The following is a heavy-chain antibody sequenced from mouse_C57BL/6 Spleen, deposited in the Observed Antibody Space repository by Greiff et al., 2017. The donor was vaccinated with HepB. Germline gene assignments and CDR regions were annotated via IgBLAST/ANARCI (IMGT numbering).Heavy chain of an antibody. CDR2: IDPSDSET. Sequence: VQLQQSGAELVRPGSSVKLSCKASGYTFTSYWMHWVKQRPIQGLEWIGNIDPSDSETHYNQKFKDKATLTVDKSSSTAYMQLSSLTSEDSAVYDCASRDYDVGGYFDYWGQGTTLTVSS. D-gene: IGHD2-4*01. J-gene: IGHJ2*01. CDR3: ASRDYDVGGYFDY. CDR1: GYTFTSYW. V-gene: IGHV1-52*01.